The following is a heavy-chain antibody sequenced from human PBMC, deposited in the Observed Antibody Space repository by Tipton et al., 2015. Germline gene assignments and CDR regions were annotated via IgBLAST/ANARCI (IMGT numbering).Heavy chain of an antibody. J-gene: IGHJ4*01. CDR2: ISSNGYNT. Sequence: SLRLSCSAAGFTLSRYAMNWVRQAPGKGLEYVSAISSNGYNTYYADSVKGRFTISRDNSKNSVYLQMNSLGAEDTAVYYCARDGVERYFDYWGLGTLVTVSS. CDR1: GFTLSRYA. D-gene: IGHD1-1*01. V-gene: IGHV3-64*04. CDR3: ARDGVERYFDY.